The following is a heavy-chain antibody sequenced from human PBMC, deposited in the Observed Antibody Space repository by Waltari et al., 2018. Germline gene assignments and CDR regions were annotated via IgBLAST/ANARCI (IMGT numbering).Heavy chain of an antibody. CDR3: ASHQGASFDY. CDR1: GASITSRY. V-gene: IGHV4-59*11. Sequence: QVQLQESGPGLVKSSETLSLTCTVSGASITSRYWSWIRQSPGKGLEWIGYIFYAGNTTDNPALSSRVAISIDTSKTQFSLELKSVTAADTAVYYCASHQGASFDYWGQGSLVTVSS. CDR2: IFYAGNT. J-gene: IGHJ4*02.